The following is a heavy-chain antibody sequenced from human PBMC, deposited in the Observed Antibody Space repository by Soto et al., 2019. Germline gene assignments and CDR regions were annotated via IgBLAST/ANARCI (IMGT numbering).Heavy chain of an antibody. Sequence: EVQLVESGGGLVQPGGSLRLSCAASGFTFSSYWMHWVRQAPGKGLVWVSRINSDGSSTSYADSVKGRFTISRDNAKNTLYLQMNSLRAEDTAVYYGARDPGSFGVVPFDYWGQGTLVTVSS. CDR1: GFTFSSYW. CDR2: INSDGSST. CDR3: ARDPGSFGVVPFDY. D-gene: IGHD3-3*01. J-gene: IGHJ4*02. V-gene: IGHV3-74*01.